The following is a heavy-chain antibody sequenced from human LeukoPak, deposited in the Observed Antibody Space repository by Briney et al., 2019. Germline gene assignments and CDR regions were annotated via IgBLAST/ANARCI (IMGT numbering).Heavy chain of an antibody. J-gene: IGHJ4*02. CDR2: IWYDGSDK. Sequence: GRSLRLSCAASGFTFSSYGMHWVRQAPGKGLEWVALIWYDGSDKYYADSVKGRFTISRDNSKNTLHLQMNSLRAEDTVVYYCARGRVVIPEGPDYWGQGTLVTVSS. CDR3: ARGRVVIPEGPDY. CDR1: GFTFSSYG. D-gene: IGHD3-10*01. V-gene: IGHV3-33*01.